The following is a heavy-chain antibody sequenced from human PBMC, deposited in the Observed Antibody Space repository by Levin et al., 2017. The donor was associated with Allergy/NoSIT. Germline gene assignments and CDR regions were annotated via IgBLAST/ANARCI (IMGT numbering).Heavy chain of an antibody. D-gene: IGHD3-3*01. CDR2: IIPIFGTA. CDR3: AREVWSGYPGYFDY. J-gene: IGHJ4*02. CDR1: GGTFSSYA. Sequence: KISCKASGGTFSSYAISWVRQAPGQGLEWMGGIIPIFGTANYAQKFQGRVTITADESTSTAYMELSSLRSEDTAVYYCAREVWSGYPGYFDYWGQGTLVTVSS. V-gene: IGHV1-69*01.